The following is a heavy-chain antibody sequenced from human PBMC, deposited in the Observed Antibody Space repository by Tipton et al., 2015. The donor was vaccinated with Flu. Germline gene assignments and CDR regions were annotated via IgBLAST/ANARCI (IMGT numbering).Heavy chain of an antibody. J-gene: IGHJ4*02. D-gene: IGHD3-3*01. CDR2: INWNGGST. CDR1: GFTFDDYG. Sequence: GSLRLSCAASGFTFDDYGMSWVRQAPGKGLEWVSGINWNGGSTGYADSVKGRFTISRDNAKNSLYLQMNSLSAEDTALYYCARARDYDFWSGSTDYWGQGTLVTVSS. V-gene: IGHV3-20*04. CDR3: ARARDYDFWSGSTDY.